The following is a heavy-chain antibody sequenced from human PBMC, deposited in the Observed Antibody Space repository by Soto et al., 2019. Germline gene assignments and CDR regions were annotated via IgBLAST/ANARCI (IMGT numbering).Heavy chain of an antibody. J-gene: IGHJ4*02. CDR1: GFTFSDSA. CDR2: VANKPEGYTI. D-gene: IGHD3-9*01. Sequence: GGSLRLSCAASGFTFSDSAIHWVRQAPGKGLEWVGRVANKPEGYTITYGVSVKGRFTISRDDPQNMAYLQMNSLKIEDTAVYYCARGPDSSTAYYGPFEYWGQGILVTVSS. CDR3: ARGPDSSTAYYGPFEY. V-gene: IGHV3-73*01.